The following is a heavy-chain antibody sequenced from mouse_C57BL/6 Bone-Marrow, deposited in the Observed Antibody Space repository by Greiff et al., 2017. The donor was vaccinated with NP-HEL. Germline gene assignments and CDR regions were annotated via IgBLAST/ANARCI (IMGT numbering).Heavy chain of an antibody. V-gene: IGHV1-64*01. CDR2: IHPNSGST. Sequence: VQLQQPGAELVKPGASVKLSCKASGYTFTSYWMHWVTQRPGQGLEWIGMIHPNSGSTNYNEKCKSKATLTVEKSSSTANMQLSSLTSEDSAVYYCARYYYGSTPSFDYWGQGTTLTVSS. CDR1: GYTFTSYW. CDR3: ARYYYGSTPSFDY. D-gene: IGHD1-1*01. J-gene: IGHJ2*01.